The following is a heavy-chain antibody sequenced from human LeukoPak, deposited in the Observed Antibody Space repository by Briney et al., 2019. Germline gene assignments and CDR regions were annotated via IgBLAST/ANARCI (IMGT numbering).Heavy chain of an antibody. D-gene: IGHD3-22*01. J-gene: IGHJ4*02. CDR2: INHSGST. CDR1: GGSFSGYY. Sequence: SETLSLTCAVYGGSFSGYYWSWIRQPPGKGLEWIGEINHSGSTNYNPSLKSRVTISVDTSKNQFSLKLSSVTAADTAVYYCAREGHDSSGYYAPSFDYWGQGTLVTVSS. CDR3: AREGHDSSGYYAPSFDY. V-gene: IGHV4-34*01.